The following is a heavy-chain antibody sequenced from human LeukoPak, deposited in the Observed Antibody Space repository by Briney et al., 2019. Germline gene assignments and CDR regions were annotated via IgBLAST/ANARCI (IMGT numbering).Heavy chain of an antibody. V-gene: IGHV3-48*03. D-gene: IGHD6-19*01. Sequence: PGGSLRLSCAASGFTFSSYEMNWVRQAPGKGLEWISYISSSGSTIYYADSVKGRFTISRDNAKNSLYLQLNSLRVEDTAVYYCARDISGWSTHGYWGQGTLVTVSS. CDR1: GFTFSSYE. J-gene: IGHJ4*02. CDR2: ISSSGSTI. CDR3: ARDISGWSTHGY.